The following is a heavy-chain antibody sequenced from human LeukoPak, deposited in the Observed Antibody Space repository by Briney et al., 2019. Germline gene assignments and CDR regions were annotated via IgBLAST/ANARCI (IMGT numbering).Heavy chain of an antibody. D-gene: IGHD5-24*01. V-gene: IGHV3-21*01. Sequence: PGGSLRLSCAASGFTFSSYGMHWVRQAPGKGLEWVSSISSSSSYIYYADSVKGRFTISRDNAKNSLYLQMNSLRAEDTAVYYCAREKLRDGAFDIWGQGTMVTVSS. CDR2: ISSSSSYI. CDR1: GFTFSSYG. J-gene: IGHJ3*02. CDR3: AREKLRDGAFDI.